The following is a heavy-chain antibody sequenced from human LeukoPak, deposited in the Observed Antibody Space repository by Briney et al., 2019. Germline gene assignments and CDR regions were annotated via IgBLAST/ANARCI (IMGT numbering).Heavy chain of an antibody. D-gene: IGHD4-17*01. CDR2: IIPILGIA. J-gene: IGHJ4*02. Sequence: ASVKVSCKASGGTFSSYAISWVRQAPGQGLEWMGRIIPILGIANYAQKFQGRVTITADESTSTAYMELSSLRSEDTAVYYCARARGHDYGDSDFFDYWGQGTLVTVSS. V-gene: IGHV1-69*04. CDR1: GGTFSSYA. CDR3: ARARGHDYGDSDFFDY.